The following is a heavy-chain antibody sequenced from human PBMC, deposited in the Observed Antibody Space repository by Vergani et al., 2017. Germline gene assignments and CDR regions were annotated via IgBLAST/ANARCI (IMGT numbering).Heavy chain of an antibody. CDR3: ARGDYGILTGYRY. CDR1: GYTFSNYY. V-gene: IGHV1-46*03. CDR2: INPSGGHT. J-gene: IGHJ4*02. D-gene: IGHD3-9*01. Sequence: QVQVVQSGAEVKKSGASVKVSCKTSGYTFSNYYMHWVRQAPGQGLEWMGIINPSGGHTNYAQTFQGRVTMTRDTSTSTVYMELSSLRSEDTAIYYCARGDYGILTGYRYLVQGTLVTVSA.